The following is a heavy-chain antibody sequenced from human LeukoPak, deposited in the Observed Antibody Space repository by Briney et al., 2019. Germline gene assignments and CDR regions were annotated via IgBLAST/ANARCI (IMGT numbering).Heavy chain of an antibody. CDR2: INHSGST. J-gene: IGHJ6*03. Sequence: PSETLSLTCAVYGGSFSGYYWSWIRQPPGKGLEWIGEINHSGSTNYNPSLKSRVTISVDTSKSQFSLKLSSVTAADAAVYYCARGRYPNDYGDCWGFRYYYYMDVWGKGTTVTVSS. CDR3: ARGRYPNDYGDCWGFRYYYYMDV. V-gene: IGHV4-34*01. D-gene: IGHD4-17*01. CDR1: GGSFSGYY.